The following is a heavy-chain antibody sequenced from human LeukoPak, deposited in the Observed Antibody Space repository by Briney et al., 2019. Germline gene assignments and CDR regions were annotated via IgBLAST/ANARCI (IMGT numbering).Heavy chain of an antibody. D-gene: IGHD4-11*01. CDR3: SRDVQTSGDAFDI. CDR2: IYYSGST. Sequence: SQTLSLTCTVSGGSISSGDYYWTWIRQPPGKGLEWIGCIYYSGSTYYNPSLKSRLTISVDTSKNQFSLTLSSVTAADTAVYYCSRDVQTSGDAFDIWGQGTMLTLSS. V-gene: IGHV4-30-4*01. CDR1: GGSISSGDYY. J-gene: IGHJ3*02.